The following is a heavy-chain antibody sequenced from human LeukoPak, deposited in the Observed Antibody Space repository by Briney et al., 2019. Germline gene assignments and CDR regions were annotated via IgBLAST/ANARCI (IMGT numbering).Heavy chain of an antibody. CDR2: IYISGST. CDR3: ARGPKVLTYYYGSGSSYYFDY. CDR1: GGSIRSYY. J-gene: IGHJ4*02. Sequence: SETLSLTCTVSGGSIRSYYWSWIRQPAGKGLEWIGRIYISGSTNYNPSLKSRVTMSLDTSKNQFSLKLSSVTAADTAVYYCARGPKVLTYYYGSGSSYYFDYWGQGTLVTVSS. D-gene: IGHD3-10*01. V-gene: IGHV4-4*07.